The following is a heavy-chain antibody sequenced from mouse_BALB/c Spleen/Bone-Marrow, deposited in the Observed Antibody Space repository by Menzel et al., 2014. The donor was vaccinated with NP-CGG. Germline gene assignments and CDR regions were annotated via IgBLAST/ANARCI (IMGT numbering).Heavy chain of an antibody. V-gene: IGHV14-3*02. CDR1: GFNIKDTY. J-gene: IGHJ3*01. CDR3: AMYYYGSSLFAY. Sequence: EVQLQQSGAELVMPGASVKLSCTASGFNIKDTYMHWVKQRPEQGLEWIGRIDPANGNTKYDPKFQGKATITADTSSNTAYLQLSSLTSEDTAVYYCAMYYYGSSLFAYWGQGTLVTVSA. CDR2: IDPANGNT. D-gene: IGHD1-1*01.